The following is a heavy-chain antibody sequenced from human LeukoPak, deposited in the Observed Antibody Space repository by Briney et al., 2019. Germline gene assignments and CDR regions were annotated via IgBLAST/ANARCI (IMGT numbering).Heavy chain of an antibody. V-gene: IGHV3-33*01. Sequence: GGSLRLSCAASGFTFSSYGMHWVRQAPGKGLEWVAVIWYDGSNKYYADSVKGRFTISRDNSKITLYLQMNSLRAEDTAVYYCAMGTGIAAAGYFDYWGQGTLVTVSS. J-gene: IGHJ4*02. CDR1: GFTFSSYG. CDR3: AMGTGIAAAGYFDY. D-gene: IGHD6-13*01. CDR2: IWYDGSNK.